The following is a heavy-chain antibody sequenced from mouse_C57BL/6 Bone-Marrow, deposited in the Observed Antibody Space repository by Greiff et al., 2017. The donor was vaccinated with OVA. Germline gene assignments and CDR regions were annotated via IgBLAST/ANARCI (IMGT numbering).Heavy chain of an antibody. Sequence: QVQLQQSGAELVRPGASVTLSCKASGYTFTDYGMHWVKQTPVHGLEWIGAIDPETGGTAYNQKFKGKAILTADKSSSTAYMELRSLTSEDSAVYYCTRPYYGSSYEGYFDYWGQGTTLTVSS. CDR1: GYTFTDYG. J-gene: IGHJ2*01. CDR3: TRPYYGSSYEGYFDY. CDR2: IDPETGGT. D-gene: IGHD1-1*01. V-gene: IGHV1-15*01.